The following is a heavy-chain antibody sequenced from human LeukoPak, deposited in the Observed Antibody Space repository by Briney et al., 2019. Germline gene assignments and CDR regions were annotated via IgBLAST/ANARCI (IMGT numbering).Heavy chain of an antibody. V-gene: IGHV1-18*01. CDR1: GYTFTSYG. D-gene: IGHD3-22*01. Sequence: ASVKVSCKASGYTFTSYGISWVRQAPGQGLEWMGWISAYNGNTNYAQKPQGRVTMTTDTSTSTAYMELRSLRSDDTAVYYCARDRGVAITMIVVVTPFDYWGQGTLVTVSS. CDR3: ARDRGVAITMIVVVTPFDY. J-gene: IGHJ4*02. CDR2: ISAYNGNT.